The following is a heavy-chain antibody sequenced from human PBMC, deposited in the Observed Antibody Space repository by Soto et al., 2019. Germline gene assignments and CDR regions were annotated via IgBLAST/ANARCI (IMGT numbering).Heavy chain of an antibody. Sequence: EVQLVESGGGLVQPGGSLRLSCAASGFTFSSYDMHWVRQATGKGLEWVSAIGTAGDTYYPGSVKGRFTISRENAKNSLYLQMNSLRAGDTAVYYCARGRYFDWLLYRMGVDYWGQGTLVTVSS. D-gene: IGHD3-9*01. CDR3: ARGRYFDWLLYRMGVDY. V-gene: IGHV3-13*01. J-gene: IGHJ4*02. CDR1: GFTFSSYD. CDR2: IGTAGDT.